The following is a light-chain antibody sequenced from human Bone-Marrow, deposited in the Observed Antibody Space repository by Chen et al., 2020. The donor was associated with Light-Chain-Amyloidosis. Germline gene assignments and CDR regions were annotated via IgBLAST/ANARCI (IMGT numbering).Light chain of an antibody. CDR1: QSVSSN. CDR3: QQYNNWPTLLT. Sequence: EIVMTQSPATLSVSPGERATLSCRASQSVSSNLAWYQQKPGQAPRLLIYGASTRATGIPARFSGSGSGTEFTLTISSLQSEDFALYYCQQYNNWPTLLTFGGGTKVEIK. V-gene: IGKV3-15*01. CDR2: GAS. J-gene: IGKJ4*01.